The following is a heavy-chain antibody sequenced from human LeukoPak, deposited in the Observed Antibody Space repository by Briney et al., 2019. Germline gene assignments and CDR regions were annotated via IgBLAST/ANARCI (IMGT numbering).Heavy chain of an antibody. CDR2: ISSSSSTI. Sequence: GGSLRLSCAASGFTFSSYSMNWVRQAPGKGLEWVSYISSSSSTIYYADSVKGRFTISRDNAKNSLYLQMNSLRDEDTAVYYCARVGDSSGYYGYYYYYYGMDVWAKGPRSPSP. CDR3: ARVGDSSGYYGYYYYYYGMDV. V-gene: IGHV3-48*02. CDR1: GFTFSSYS. J-gene: IGHJ6*02. D-gene: IGHD3-22*01.